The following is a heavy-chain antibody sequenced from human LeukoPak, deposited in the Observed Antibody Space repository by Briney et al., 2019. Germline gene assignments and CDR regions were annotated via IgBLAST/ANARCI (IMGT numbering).Heavy chain of an antibody. D-gene: IGHD2-2*01. J-gene: IGHJ4*02. CDR1: GGSIGSGPYY. CDR3: VRENARSVPTAVSPLDD. CDR2: IYTSGRT. V-gene: IGHV4-61*02. Sequence: PSQTLSLTCTVSGGSIGSGPYYWSWIRQPAGKGLEWIGRIYTSGRTDYSPSLKSRVTISADTSKNHVSLKLSSVTAADTAVYYCVRENARSVPTAVSPLDDWGQGTLVTVSS.